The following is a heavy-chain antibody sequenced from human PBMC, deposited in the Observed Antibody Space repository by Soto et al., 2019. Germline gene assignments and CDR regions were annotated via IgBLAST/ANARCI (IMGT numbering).Heavy chain of an antibody. J-gene: IGHJ5*02. CDR1: GFTFSDYY. D-gene: IGHD3-22*01. CDR2: ISSSGSTI. Sequence: GGSLRLSCAASGFTFSDYYMSWIRQAPGKGLEWVSYISSSGSTIYYADSVKGRFTISRDNSKNTLYLQMNSLRAEDTAVYYCARDYGQWLLPNLYPWFDPWGQGTQVTVPQ. CDR3: ARDYGQWLLPNLYPWFDP. V-gene: IGHV3-11*01.